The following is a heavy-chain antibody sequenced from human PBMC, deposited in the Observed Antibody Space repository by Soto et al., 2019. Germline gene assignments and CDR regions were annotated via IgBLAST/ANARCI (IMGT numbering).Heavy chain of an antibody. V-gene: IGHV1-69*13. CDR3: AREAYCTNGVCYTEGYYYYYYGMDV. D-gene: IGHD2-8*01. CDR2: IIPIFGTA. J-gene: IGHJ6*02. CDR1: GGTFSSYA. Sequence: GASVKVSCKASGGTFSSYAISWVRQAPGQGLEWMGGIIPIFGTANYAQKFQGRVTITADESTSTAYMELSSLRSEDTAVYYCAREAYCTNGVCYTEGYYYYYYGMDVWGQGTTVTVS.